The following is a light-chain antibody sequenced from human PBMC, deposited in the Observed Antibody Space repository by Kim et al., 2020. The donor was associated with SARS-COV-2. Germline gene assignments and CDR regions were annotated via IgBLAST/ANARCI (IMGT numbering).Light chain of an antibody. CDR1: SSDVGGYNY. CDR2: EVS. Sequence: QSALTQPPSASGSPGQSVSISCTGTSSDVGGYNYVSWYQQHPGKAPKLMIYEVSKRPSGVSDRFSGCKSGNTASLTVSGLQAEDEADYYCSSYADSNNYVFGAGTKLTVL. V-gene: IGLV2-8*01. CDR3: SSYADSNNYV. J-gene: IGLJ2*01.